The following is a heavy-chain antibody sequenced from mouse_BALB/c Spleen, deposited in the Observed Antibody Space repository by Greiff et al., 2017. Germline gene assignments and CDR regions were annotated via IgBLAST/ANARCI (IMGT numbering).Heavy chain of an antibody. D-gene: IGHD3-1*01. Sequence: VQLQQSGPELVKPGASVKISCKASCYAFSSSWMNWVKQRPGQGLEWIGRIYPGDGDTNYNGKFKGKATLTADKSSSTAYMQLSSLTSVDSAVYFCARQLGLQTYAMDYWGQGTSVTVSS. V-gene: IGHV1-82*01. CDR1: CYAFSSSW. CDR3: ARQLGLQTYAMDY. CDR2: IYPGDGDT. J-gene: IGHJ4*01.